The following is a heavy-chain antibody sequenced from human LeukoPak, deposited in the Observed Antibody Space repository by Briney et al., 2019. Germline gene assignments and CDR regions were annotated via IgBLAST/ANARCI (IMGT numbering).Heavy chain of an antibody. CDR1: GGSISSSSYY. D-gene: IGHD6-13*01. Sequence: SETLXLTCTVSGGSISSSSYYWGWIRQPPGKGLEWIGSIYYSGSTYYNPSLKSRVTISVDTSKNQFSLKLSSVTAADTAVYYCARRLPPGLGYGSSWHFDYWGQGTLVTVSS. J-gene: IGHJ4*02. CDR2: IYYSGST. V-gene: IGHV4-39*01. CDR3: ARRLPPGLGYGSSWHFDY.